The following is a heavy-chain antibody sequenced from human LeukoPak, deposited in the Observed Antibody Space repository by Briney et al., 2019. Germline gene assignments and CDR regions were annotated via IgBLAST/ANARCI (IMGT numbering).Heavy chain of an antibody. CDR2: ISSSSHYI. CDR3: ARANDIVVVPIANYGMDV. D-gene: IGHD2-2*01. V-gene: IGHV3-21*01. Sequence: GGSLRLSCAASGFTFSGYSLNWVRQTPGKGLEWVSSISSSSHYIYYVDSVKGRFTISRDNAKNSLYLQMNGLRAEDSAAYYCARANDIVVVPIANYGMDVWGQGTTVTVSS. CDR1: GFTFSGYS. J-gene: IGHJ6*02.